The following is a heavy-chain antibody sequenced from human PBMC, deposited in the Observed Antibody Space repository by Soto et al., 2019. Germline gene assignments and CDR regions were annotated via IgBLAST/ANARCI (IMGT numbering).Heavy chain of an antibody. Sequence: QVQLVQSGAEVKKPGASVKVSCKASGYTFTSYGINWVRQAPGQGLEWMGWISAYNGNTNYVQKFQGRVTMTTDTSASTDCKDLRSLISDDTAVYYCARGPTVVPGCWYVDLWGRGTLVTVSS. V-gene: IGHV1-18*01. CDR2: ISAYNGNT. D-gene: IGHD2-15*01. CDR3: ARGPTVVPGCWYVDL. CDR1: GYTFTSYG. J-gene: IGHJ2*01.